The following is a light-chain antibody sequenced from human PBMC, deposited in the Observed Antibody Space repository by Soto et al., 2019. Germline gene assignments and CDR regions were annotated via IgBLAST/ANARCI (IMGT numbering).Light chain of an antibody. CDR2: EVN. Sequence: QSALTQPASVSGSPGQSITISCTGTNSDVGGYVYVSWFQQHPGNAPKLMIYEVNYRPSGVSYRFSGSKSGNTASLTISGLQAEDEADYYCSSYTSSNTYVFGTGTKLTVL. CDR3: SSYTSSNTYV. CDR1: NSDVGGYVY. J-gene: IGLJ1*01. V-gene: IGLV2-14*01.